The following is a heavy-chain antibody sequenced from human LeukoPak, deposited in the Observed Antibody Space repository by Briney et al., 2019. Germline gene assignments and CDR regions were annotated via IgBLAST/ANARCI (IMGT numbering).Heavy chain of an antibody. CDR2: IKQDVSEK. V-gene: IGHV3-7*03. CDR3: SRDGYCSSTSCPTYCYYGMDV. D-gene: IGHD2-2*03. J-gene: IGHJ6*02. CDR1: GFTFSSYW. Sequence: GGSLRLSCAASGFTFSSYWMNWVRQAPGKGLEWVANIKQDVSEKYYVDSVKGRFTISRDNAKNSLYLQMNSLRAEDTAAYYCSRDGYCSSTSCPTYCYYGMDVWGQGTTVTVSS.